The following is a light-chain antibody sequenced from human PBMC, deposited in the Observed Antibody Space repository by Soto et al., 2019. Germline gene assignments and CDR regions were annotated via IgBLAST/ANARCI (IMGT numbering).Light chain of an antibody. CDR1: QSVSSSY. J-gene: IGKJ4*01. CDR3: QQYGSSPRLT. V-gene: IGKV3-20*01. Sequence: EIVLTQSPGTLSLSPGERATLSCRASQSVSSSYLAWYQQKPGQAPRLLIYGASSRATGIPDRFSGSGSGTDFTLTISRLEPEDSAVYSCQQYGSSPRLTFGGGTKVEIK. CDR2: GAS.